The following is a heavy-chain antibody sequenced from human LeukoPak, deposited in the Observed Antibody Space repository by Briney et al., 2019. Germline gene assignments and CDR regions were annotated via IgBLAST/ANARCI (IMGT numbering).Heavy chain of an antibody. J-gene: IGHJ4*02. V-gene: IGHV3-30-3*01. CDR3: ARLAVVTPSVDY. CDR2: TSYDGSNK. D-gene: IGHD4-23*01. Sequence: GGSLRLSCAASGFTFSSYAMHWVRQAPGKGLEWVAVTSYDGSNKYYADSVKGRFTISRDNSKNTLYLQMNSLRAEDTAVYYCARLAVVTPSVDYWGQGTLVTVSS. CDR1: GFTFSSYA.